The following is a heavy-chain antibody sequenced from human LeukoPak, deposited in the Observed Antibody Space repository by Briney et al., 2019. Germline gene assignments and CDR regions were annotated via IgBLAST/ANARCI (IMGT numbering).Heavy chain of an antibody. Sequence: GGSLRLSCAASGFTFSNYCVTWVRQAPGKALEWVSSISGSGDSTYYADSVKGRFTISRDNSKNTLYLQMNSLRVEDTAIYYCAKYGAPGWSGYLDYWGQGALVTVSS. CDR3: AKYGAPGWSGYLDY. V-gene: IGHV3-23*01. J-gene: IGHJ4*02. D-gene: IGHD4/OR15-4a*01. CDR1: GFTFSNYC. CDR2: ISGSGDST.